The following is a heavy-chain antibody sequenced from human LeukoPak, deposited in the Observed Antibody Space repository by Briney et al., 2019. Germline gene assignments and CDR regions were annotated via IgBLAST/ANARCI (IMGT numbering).Heavy chain of an antibody. J-gene: IGHJ4*02. D-gene: IGHD3-10*01. Sequence: ASVKVSCKASGYTFTSYYMHWVRQAPGQGLEWMGIINPSGGSTIYAQKFQGRVTMTRDTSTRTVYMELSSLRSEDTAVYYCARERRGVIIKWDFDYWGQGTLVTVSS. V-gene: IGHV1-46*03. CDR2: INPSGGST. CDR1: GYTFTSYY. CDR3: ARERRGVIIKWDFDY.